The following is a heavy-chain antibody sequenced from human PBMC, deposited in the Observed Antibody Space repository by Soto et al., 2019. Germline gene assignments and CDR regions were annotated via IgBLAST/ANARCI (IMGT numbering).Heavy chain of an antibody. CDR2: ISYDGSNK. D-gene: IGHD2-2*01. J-gene: IGHJ6*02. CDR1: GFTFSSYG. V-gene: IGHV3-30*18. CDR3: AKEGYCSSTSCYPYYYYYGMDV. Sequence: PGESLKISCAASGFTFSSYGMHWVRQAPGKGLEWVAVISYDGSNKYYADSVKGRFTISRDNSKNTLYLQMNSLRAEDTAVYYCAKEGYCSSTSCYPYYYYYGMDVWGQGTTVTVSS.